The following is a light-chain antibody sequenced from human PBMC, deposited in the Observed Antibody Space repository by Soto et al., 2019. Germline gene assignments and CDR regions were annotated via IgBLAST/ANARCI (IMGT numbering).Light chain of an antibody. CDR1: QSLSNN. CDR2: VAS. J-gene: IGKJ1*01. V-gene: IGKV3-15*01. Sequence: VLKQSPGTLSLYPGERATLSCRASQSLSNNIYLAWYQRKPGQAPRLPSYVASTGATGIPARFSGSGSGTEFTLTISSLQSEDFAVYPGQHYNSWPRTWTFGQRSIVDI. CDR3: QHYNSWPRTWT.